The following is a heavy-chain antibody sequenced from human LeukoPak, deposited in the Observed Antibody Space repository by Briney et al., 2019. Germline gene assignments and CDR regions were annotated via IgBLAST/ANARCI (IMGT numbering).Heavy chain of an antibody. D-gene: IGHD5-24*01. V-gene: IGHV3-30*04. J-gene: IGHJ3*02. CDR3: ARVSVESRDGYNRGFPGAFDI. CDR2: ISYDGSNK. Sequence: PGTSLRLSCVASRFAFSRYAMHWVRQAPGKGLEWVAVISYDGSNKYYADSVKGRFTISRDNSKNTLYLQMNSLRAEDTAVYYCARVSVESRDGYNRGFPGAFDIWGQGTMVTVSS. CDR1: RFAFSRYA.